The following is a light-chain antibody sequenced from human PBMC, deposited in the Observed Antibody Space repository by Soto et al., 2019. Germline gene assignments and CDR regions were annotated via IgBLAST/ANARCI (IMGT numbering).Light chain of an antibody. J-gene: IGLJ1*01. CDR2: DVS. CDR1: SSDVGGYNY. CDR3: SSYTTSNTRQIV. V-gene: IGLV2-14*03. Sequence: QSVLAQPASVSGSPGQSITISCIGTSSDVGGYNYVSWYQHHPGKAPKLMIFDVSNRPSGVSNRSSGSKSGNTASLTISGLQPEDEADYYCSSYTTSNTRQIVFGTGTKVTVL.